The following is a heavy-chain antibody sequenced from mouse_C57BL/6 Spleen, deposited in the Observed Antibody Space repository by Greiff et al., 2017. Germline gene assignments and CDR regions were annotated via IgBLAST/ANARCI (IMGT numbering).Heavy chain of an antibody. CDR3: ARGWDVFFAY. D-gene: IGHD4-1*01. V-gene: IGHV5-4*03. CDR1: GFTFSSYA. J-gene: IGHJ3*01. CDR2: ISDGGSYT. Sequence: DVKLVESGGGLVKPGGSLKLSCAASGFTFSSYAMSWVRQTPEKRLEWVATISDGGSYTYYPDNVKGRFTISRDNAKNNLYLQMSHLKSEDTAMYYCARGWDVFFAYWGQGTLVTVSA.